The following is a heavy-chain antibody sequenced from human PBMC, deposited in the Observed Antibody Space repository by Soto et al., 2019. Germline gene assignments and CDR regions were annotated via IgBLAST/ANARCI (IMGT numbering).Heavy chain of an antibody. J-gene: IGHJ6*02. CDR3: ARFYDCSGGTSGGMDV. CDR1: GFTVSNNY. Sequence: GVSLRLSCAASGFTVSNNYMSWVRQGPGKGLEWVSTIYRGDSTYYADSVKGRFTISRDNSKNTLYLLMNSLRTEDTAVYYCARFYDCSGGTSGGMDVSGQGTTGIGCS. CDR2: IYRGDST. V-gene: IGHV3-53*01. D-gene: IGHD3-22*01.